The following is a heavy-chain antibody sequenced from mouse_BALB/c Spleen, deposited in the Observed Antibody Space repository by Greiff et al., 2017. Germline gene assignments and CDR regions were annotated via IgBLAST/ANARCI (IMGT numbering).Heavy chain of an antibody. Sequence: EVKLQESGPGLVKPSQSLSLTCTVTGYSITSDYAWNWIRQFPGNKLEWMGYISYSGSTSYNPSLKSRISITRDTSKNQFFLQLNSVTTEDTATYYCARGGYGGDFDYWGQGTTLTVSS. J-gene: IGHJ2*01. CDR2: ISYSGST. CDR1: GYSITSDYA. CDR3: ARGGYGGDFDY. V-gene: IGHV3-2*02. D-gene: IGHD2-10*02.